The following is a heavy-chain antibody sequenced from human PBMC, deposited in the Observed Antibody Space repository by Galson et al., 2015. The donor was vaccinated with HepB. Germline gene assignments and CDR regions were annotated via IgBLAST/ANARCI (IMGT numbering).Heavy chain of an antibody. Sequence: SVKVSCKASGYTFTNYYIHWVRQAPGQGLEWMGIINPSGGSTTYAQKFQGRVTMTRDTSTSTVYMEVSSLRSEDTAVYYCARNIIVIPAARWRDKKTYYYYGMDVWGQGTTVTVSS. CDR1: GYTFTNYY. CDR2: INPSGGST. CDR3: ARNIIVIPAARWRDKKTYYYYGMDV. J-gene: IGHJ6*02. D-gene: IGHD2-2*01. V-gene: IGHV1-46*01.